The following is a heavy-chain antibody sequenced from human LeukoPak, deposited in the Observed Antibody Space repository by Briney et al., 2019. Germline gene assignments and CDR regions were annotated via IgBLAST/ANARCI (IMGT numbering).Heavy chain of an antibody. J-gene: IGHJ6*03. CDR2: INTDGSSA. CDR1: GSTSSRYC. V-gene: IGHV3-74*01. D-gene: IGHD5-24*01. CDR3: ARGRGGYNHYYYYYMDV. Sequence: GGSLRLSCAASGSTSSRYCMHCVRQAPGKGLVWVSRINTDGSSANYADSVKGRFTIARDNAKNTLYLQMSSLRAEDTAVYYCARGRGGYNHYYYYYMDVWGKGTTVIVSS.